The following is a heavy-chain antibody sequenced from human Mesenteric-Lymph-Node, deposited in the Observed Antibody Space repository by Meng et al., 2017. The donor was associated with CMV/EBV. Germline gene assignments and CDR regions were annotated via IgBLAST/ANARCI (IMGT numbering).Heavy chain of an antibody. CDR2: IKYDGSEM. Sequence: GESLKISCAASGFSFRDHWMSWVRQPPGKALEWVANIKYDGSEMYYVDSVRGRFTVSRDNAKNTLYLQMNSLRAEDTAVYYCARDQCTSCYRYYYGMDVWGQGTTVTVSS. J-gene: IGHJ6*02. D-gene: IGHD2-2*01. V-gene: IGHV3-7*01. CDR3: ARDQCTSCYRYYYGMDV. CDR1: GFSFRDHW.